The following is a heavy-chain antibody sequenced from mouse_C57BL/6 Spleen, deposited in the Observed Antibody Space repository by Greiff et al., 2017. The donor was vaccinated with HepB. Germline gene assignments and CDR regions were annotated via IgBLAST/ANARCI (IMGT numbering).Heavy chain of an antibody. CDR2: IYPGDGDT. V-gene: IGHV1-80*01. CDR1: GYAFSSYW. Sequence: VQLQQSGAELVKPGASVKISCKASGYAFSSYWMNWVKQRPGKGLEWIGQIYPGDGDTNYNGKFKGKATLTADKSSSTAYMQLSSLTSEDSAVYFCARGAAQAPTWFAYWGQGTLVTVSA. J-gene: IGHJ3*01. D-gene: IGHD3-2*02. CDR3: ARGAAQAPTWFAY.